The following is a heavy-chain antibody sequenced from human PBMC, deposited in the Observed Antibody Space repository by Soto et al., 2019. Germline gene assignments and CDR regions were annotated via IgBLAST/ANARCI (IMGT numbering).Heavy chain of an antibody. V-gene: IGHV5-51*01. CDR2: IYPGDSDT. CDR1: GYSFTSYW. D-gene: IGHD4-17*01. CDR3: ARRGYGGKHPYYYYGMDV. Sequence: PXDSLTISCKGSGYSFTSYWIGLVRQMPGKGLEWMGIIYPGDSDTRYSPSFQGQVTISADKSISTAYLQWSSLKASDTAMYYCARRGYGGKHPYYYYGMDVWGQGTTVTVSS. J-gene: IGHJ6*02.